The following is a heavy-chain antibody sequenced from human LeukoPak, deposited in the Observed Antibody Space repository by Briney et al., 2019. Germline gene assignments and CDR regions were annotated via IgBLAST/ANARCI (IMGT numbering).Heavy chain of an antibody. J-gene: IGHJ3*02. D-gene: IGHD1-26*01. CDR1: EFTFSSYG. Sequence: GGSLRLSCAASEFTFSSYGMHWVRQAPGKGLEWVAFVGYDGSNKYYADSVKGRFTISRDNSKNTLYLQMNSLRAEDTAVYYCAKRPEWELRLGAFDIWGQGTMVTVSS. V-gene: IGHV3-30*02. CDR3: AKRPEWELRLGAFDI. CDR2: VGYDGSNK.